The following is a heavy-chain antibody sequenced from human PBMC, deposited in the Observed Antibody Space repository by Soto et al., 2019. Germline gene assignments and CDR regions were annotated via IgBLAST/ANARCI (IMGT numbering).Heavy chain of an antibody. Sequence: ASVMVSCKASGYTFTSYGISWVRQAPGQGLEWMGWISAYNGNTNYAQKLQGRVTMTTDTSTSTAYMALRSLRSDDTAVYYCARLYNWNYLVDYGGQGTLVTVSS. D-gene: IGHD1-7*01. CDR2: ISAYNGNT. CDR1: GYTFTSYG. CDR3: ARLYNWNYLVDY. V-gene: IGHV1-18*01. J-gene: IGHJ4*02.